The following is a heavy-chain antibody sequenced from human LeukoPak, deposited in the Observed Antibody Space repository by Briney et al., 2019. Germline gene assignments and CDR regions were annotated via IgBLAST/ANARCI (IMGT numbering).Heavy chain of an antibody. CDR2: IKEDGSEK. D-gene: IGHD1-1*01. CDR3: AMGTLADV. CDR1: GFTFNRIW. Sequence: SGGSLRLSCAASGFTFNRIWMTWVRQAPGKGLEWVANIKEDGSEKWYGGSVKGRFTISRDNAKDSVYLQVNSLRAEDTALYYCAMGTLADVWGPGTLVTVSS. V-gene: IGHV3-7*05. J-gene: IGHJ4*02.